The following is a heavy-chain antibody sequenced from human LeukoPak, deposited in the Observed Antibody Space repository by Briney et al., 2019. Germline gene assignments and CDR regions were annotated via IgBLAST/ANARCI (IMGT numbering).Heavy chain of an antibody. D-gene: IGHD3-10*01. V-gene: IGHV3-23*01. CDR2: MSGSGYTA. CDR3: AKDPEGGSGSPWYFEY. Sequence: PGGSLRLSCAASGFTFSSYALSWVRQAPGKGLEWVSLMSGSGYTADYADSVKGRFTVSRDNSKNTLYLQMNSLRAGDTAVYYCAKDPEGGSGSPWYFEYWGQGTLVTVSS. J-gene: IGHJ4*02. CDR1: GFTFSSYA.